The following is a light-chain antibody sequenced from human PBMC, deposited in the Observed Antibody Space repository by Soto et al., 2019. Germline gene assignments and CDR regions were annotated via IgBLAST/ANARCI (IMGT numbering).Light chain of an antibody. CDR1: QSISSY. CDR3: QQYNNWPPST. Sequence: DIQMTQSPSSLSASVGDRVTITCRASQSISSYLNWYQQKPGKAPKLLIYAASSLQSGVPSRFSGSGSGTEFTLTISSLQSEDFAVYYCQQYNNWPPSTFGQGTRLEIK. J-gene: IGKJ5*01. CDR2: AAS. V-gene: IGKV1-39*01.